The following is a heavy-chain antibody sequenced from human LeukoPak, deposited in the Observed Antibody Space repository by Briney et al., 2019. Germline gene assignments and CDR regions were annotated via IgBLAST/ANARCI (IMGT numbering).Heavy chain of an antibody. CDR3: AKVDSYYDSSAYRS. J-gene: IGHJ5*02. CDR1: GFTFSSYA. V-gene: IGHV3-23*01. CDR2: ISGSGGST. D-gene: IGHD3-22*01. Sequence: GGSLRLSCAASGFTFSSYAMSWVRQAPGKGLEWVSAISGSGGSTYYADSVKGRFTISRDNSKNTLFLQMNSLRAEDTAVYYCAKVDSYYDSSAYRSWGQGTLVTVSS.